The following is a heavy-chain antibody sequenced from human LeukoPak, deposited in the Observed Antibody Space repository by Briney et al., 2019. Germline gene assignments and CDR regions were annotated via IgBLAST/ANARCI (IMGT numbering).Heavy chain of an antibody. J-gene: IGHJ4*02. D-gene: IGHD6-6*01. CDR2: IKQDGSEK. CDR3: ARIGYRSSSFDY. Sequence: GGSLRLSCAAAGFTFNIYWMSWVRQAPGEGREWGGNIKQDGSEKDCADSVKGRFTISRDNAKHSMYLQINSVRAEDTAVYFCARIGYRSSSFDYWGQGTLVTVSS. V-gene: IGHV3-7*01. CDR1: GFTFNIYW.